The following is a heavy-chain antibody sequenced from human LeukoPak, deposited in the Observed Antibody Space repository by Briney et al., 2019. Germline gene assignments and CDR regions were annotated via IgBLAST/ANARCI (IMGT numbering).Heavy chain of an antibody. CDR3: ARSDETYGDLAESFDY. CDR1: GYTFTSYY. CDR2: INPSGGST. V-gene: IGHV1-46*01. J-gene: IGHJ4*02. D-gene: IGHD4-17*01. Sequence: ASVKVSCKASGYTFTSYYMHWVRQAPGRGLEWMGIINPSGGSTSYAQKFQGRVTMTRDTSTGTVYMELSSLRSEDTAVYYCARSDETYGDLAESFDYWGQGTLVTVSS.